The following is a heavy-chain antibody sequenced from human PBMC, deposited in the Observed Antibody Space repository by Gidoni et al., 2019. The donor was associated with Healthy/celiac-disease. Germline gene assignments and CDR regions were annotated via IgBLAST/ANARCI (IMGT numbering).Heavy chain of an antibody. CDR3: ARGQDIVVVPAAKTTGWFDP. J-gene: IGHJ5*02. D-gene: IGHD2-2*01. CDR2: INHSGST. V-gene: IGHV4-34*01. Sequence: QVQLQQWGAGLLKPSETLSLTCAVYGGSFSGYYWRWIRQPPGKGLEWIGEINHSGSTNYNPSLKSRVTISVDTSKNQFPLKLSSVTAADTAVYYCARGQDIVVVPAAKTTGWFDPWGQGTLVTISS. CDR1: GGSFSGYY.